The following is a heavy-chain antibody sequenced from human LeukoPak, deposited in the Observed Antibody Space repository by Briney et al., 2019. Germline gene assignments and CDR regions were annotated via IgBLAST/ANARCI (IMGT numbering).Heavy chain of an antibody. CDR3: ARGLRRGRCSCGSCYFGY. Sequence: SDTLSLTCAVYGGSFSGYYWSWIRQPPEKGLEWIGEINHSGSTNYNPTLKSRVTISVDTSKNQFSLKLSSVTAADTAVYYCARGLRRGRCSCGSCYFGYWGQGTLVTVSS. J-gene: IGHJ4*02. D-gene: IGHD2-15*01. V-gene: IGHV4-34*01. CDR2: INHSGST. CDR1: GGSFSGYY.